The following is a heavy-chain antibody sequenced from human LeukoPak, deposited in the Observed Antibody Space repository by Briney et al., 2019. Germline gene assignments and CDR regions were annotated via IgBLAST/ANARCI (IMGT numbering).Heavy chain of an antibody. CDR3: AKDGRDFLIPGYSYGYYYYYYMDV. J-gene: IGHJ6*03. D-gene: IGHD5-18*01. CDR1: GFTFSSYE. V-gene: IGHV3-30*02. Sequence: GGSLRLSCAASGFTFSSYEMNWVRQAPGKGLEWVAFIRYDGSNKYYADSVKGRFTISRDNSKNTLYLQMNSLRAEDTAVYYCAKDGRDFLIPGYSYGYYYYYYMDVWGKGTTVTISS. CDR2: IRYDGSNK.